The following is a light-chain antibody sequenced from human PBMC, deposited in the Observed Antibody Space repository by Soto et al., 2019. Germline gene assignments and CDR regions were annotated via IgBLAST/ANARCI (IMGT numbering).Light chain of an antibody. V-gene: IGLV2-14*03. Sequence: QSALTQPASVSGSPGQSIAISCTGTSSDIGGYNYVSWYQQHPGKAPKHLIYDVTHRPSGVSNRFSGSKSGDTASLTISGLQAEDEADYYCSSYTSTSTPYFFGTGTKVTVL. CDR2: DVT. CDR1: SSDIGGYNY. J-gene: IGLJ1*01. CDR3: SSYTSTSTPYF.